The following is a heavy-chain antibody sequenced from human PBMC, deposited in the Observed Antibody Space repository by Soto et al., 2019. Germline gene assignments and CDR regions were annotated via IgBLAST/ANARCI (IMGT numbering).Heavy chain of an antibody. CDR2: IIPIFGTA. J-gene: IGHJ6*02. Sequence: QVQLVQSGAEVKKPGSSVKVSCKASGGTFSSYAISWVRQAPGQGLEWMGGIIPIFGTANYAQKFQGRVTITADESTSTAYMELSSLRSEDEAVYYCAREGGDCSGGSCYSGYYYYGMDVWGQGTTVTVSS. D-gene: IGHD2-15*01. CDR3: AREGGDCSGGSCYSGYYYYGMDV. V-gene: IGHV1-69*01. CDR1: GGTFSSYA.